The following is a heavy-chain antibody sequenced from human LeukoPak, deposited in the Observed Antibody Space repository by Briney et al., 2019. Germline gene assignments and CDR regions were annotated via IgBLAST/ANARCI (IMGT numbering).Heavy chain of an antibody. Sequence: GGSLRLSCAASGFTFSNYAMSWVRQAPGKGLEWVSGISGSGGSTYYADSVEGRFTISRDNSKNTLYLQMNSLRGEDTAVYYCAKASGSYYYGMDVWGLGTTVTVSS. CDR3: AKASGSYYYGMDV. J-gene: IGHJ6*02. CDR1: GFTFSNYA. CDR2: ISGSGGST. D-gene: IGHD1-26*01. V-gene: IGHV3-23*01.